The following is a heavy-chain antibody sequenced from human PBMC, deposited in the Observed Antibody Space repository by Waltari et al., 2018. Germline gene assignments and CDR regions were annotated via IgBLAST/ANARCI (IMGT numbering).Heavy chain of an antibody. CDR2: VYYGGIK. CDR1: GGSISTRNYY. CDR3: ARRFCTEDVCPGRNWYFDI. V-gene: IGHV4-39*01. Sequence: QLQLQESGPGLVKSSETLSLICTVSGGSISTRNYYWGWIRQPPGKGLEWIGSVYYGGIKYYNPSHRILFTKSIDTSKNQYFLKLSSVTAADTAVYYCARRFCTEDVCPGRNWYFDIWGRGTLVKVSS. D-gene: IGHD2-8*01. J-gene: IGHJ2*01.